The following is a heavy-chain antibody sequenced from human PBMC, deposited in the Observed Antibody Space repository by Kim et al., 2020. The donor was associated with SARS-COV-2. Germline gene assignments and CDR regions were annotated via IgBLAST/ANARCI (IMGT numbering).Heavy chain of an antibody. Sequence: GGSLRLSCVASGFTFSSYYMSWIRQAPGKGLEWVSYISGSSRSTDYADSVKGRFTISRDNAKNSLYLQMTSLRAEDTAVYYCAREDFYGSGSGNYHGLDVWGQGTTVTVSS. V-gene: IGHV3-11*05. CDR3: AREDFYGSGSGNYHGLDV. CDR2: ISGSSRST. CDR1: GFTFSSYY. D-gene: IGHD3-10*01. J-gene: IGHJ6*02.